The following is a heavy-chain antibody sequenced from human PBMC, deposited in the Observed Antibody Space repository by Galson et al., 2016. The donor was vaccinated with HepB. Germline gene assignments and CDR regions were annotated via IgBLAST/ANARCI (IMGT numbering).Heavy chain of an antibody. CDR1: GFLFRGYG. V-gene: IGHV3-30*18. CDR2: DSMEGRRK. CDR3: AKRHEYCPPVGCSVDS. J-gene: IGHJ4*02. Sequence: SLRLSCAGSGFLFRGYGMHWVRQAPGKRLEWVAADSMEGRRKFYADSVKGRFPISRDNSNNMLFLQMSSLRVDDTAVYYCAKRHEYCPPVGCSVDSWGQGTLVSVSS. D-gene: IGHD2/OR15-2a*01.